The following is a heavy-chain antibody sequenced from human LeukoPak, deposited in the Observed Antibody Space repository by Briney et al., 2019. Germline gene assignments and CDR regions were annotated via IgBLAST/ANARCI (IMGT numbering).Heavy chain of an antibody. CDR3: ARLSQETYYYDSSGYLIDY. CDR2: ISAYNGNT. D-gene: IGHD3-22*01. Sequence: ASVNVSCKASGYTFTSYGISWVRQAPGQGLEWMGWISAYNGNTNYAQKLQGRVTMTTDTSTSTAYMGLRSLRSDDTAVYYCARLSQETYYYDSSGYLIDYWGQGTLVTVSS. J-gene: IGHJ4*02. V-gene: IGHV1-18*01. CDR1: GYTFTSYG.